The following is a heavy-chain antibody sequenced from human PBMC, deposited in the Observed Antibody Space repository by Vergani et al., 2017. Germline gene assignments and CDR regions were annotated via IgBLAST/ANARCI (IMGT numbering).Heavy chain of an antibody. CDR1: GGTFSSYA. CDR2: IIPIFGTA. J-gene: IGHJ5*02. V-gene: IGHV1-69*01. CDR3: AGDRGIVGANGENWFDP. D-gene: IGHD1-26*01. Sequence: QVQLVQSGAEVKKPGSSVKVSCKASGGTFSSYAISWVRQAPGQGLEWMGGIIPIFGTANYAQKFQGRVTITADESTSTAYMELSSLRSEDTAVYYCAGDRGIVGANGENWFDPWGQGTLVTVSS.